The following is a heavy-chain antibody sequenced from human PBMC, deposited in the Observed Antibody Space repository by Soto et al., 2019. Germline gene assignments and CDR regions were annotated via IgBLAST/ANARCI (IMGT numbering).Heavy chain of an antibody. D-gene: IGHD2-2*01. Sequence: ASVKVSCKASGYTFTNHGISWVRQAPGQGLEWVGWISGYNANTKYAQKFQGRVTMSTDTSTNTAYMELRSLRSDDTAVYYCARDQVVPAAGDPTIDYWGQGTLVTV. CDR2: ISGYNANT. V-gene: IGHV1-18*04. CDR3: ARDQVVPAAGDPTIDY. CDR1: GYTFTNHG. J-gene: IGHJ4*02.